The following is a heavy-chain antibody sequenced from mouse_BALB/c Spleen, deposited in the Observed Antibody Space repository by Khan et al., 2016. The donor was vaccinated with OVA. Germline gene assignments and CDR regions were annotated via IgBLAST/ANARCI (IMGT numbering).Heavy chain of an antibody. D-gene: IGHD2-4*01. V-gene: IGHV3-8*02. CDR2: ISYSGST. CDR3: ARYDYDYDRAFAY. Sequence: VQLKESGPSLVKPSQTLSLTCSVTGDSITSGYWNWIRKFPGNKLEYMGYISYSGSTYYNPSLKSRISITRDTSKNQYYLQLNSVTTEDTATYYCARYDYDYDRAFAYWGQGTLVTVSA. CDR1: GDSITSGY. J-gene: IGHJ3*01.